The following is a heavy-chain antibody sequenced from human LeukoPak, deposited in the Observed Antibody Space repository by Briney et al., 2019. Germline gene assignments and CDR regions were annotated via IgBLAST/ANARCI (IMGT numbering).Heavy chain of an antibody. V-gene: IGHV1-58*02. CDR1: GFTFTSSA. D-gene: IGHD4-23*01. J-gene: IGHJ3*02. CDR3: ASAKDYGGEDDAFDI. CDR2: IVVGSGNT. Sequence: SVKVSCKASGFTFTSSAMQGVRQARGQRREWIGWIVVGSGNTNYAQKFQERVTITRDMSTSTAYIELSSLRSEDTAVYYCASAKDYGGEDDAFDIWGQGTMVTVSS.